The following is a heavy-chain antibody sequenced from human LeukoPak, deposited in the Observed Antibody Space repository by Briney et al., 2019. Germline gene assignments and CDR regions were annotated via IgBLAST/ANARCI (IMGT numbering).Heavy chain of an antibody. V-gene: IGHV3-21*01. CDR1: GFTFSSYS. J-gene: IGHJ4*02. CDR2: ISSSSTYI. D-gene: IGHD5-12*01. CDR3: ARSYDSLVGRFDY. Sequence: PGGSLRLSCAASGFTFSSYSMNWVRQAPGKGLEWVSSISSSSTYIHSADSVKGRFTISRDNAKNSLYLQMNSLRAEDASVYYCARSYDSLVGRFDYWGQGTLVTVS.